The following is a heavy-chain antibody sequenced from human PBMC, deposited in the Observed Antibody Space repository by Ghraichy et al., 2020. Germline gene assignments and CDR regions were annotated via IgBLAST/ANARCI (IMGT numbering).Heavy chain of an antibody. Sequence: GGSLRLSCAASGFTFNSYGMHWVRQAPGNGLEWVALISYDGNNAYYIDSVKGRFTISRDKSRNTLYLQMNSLRAEDTAVYFCAKDYRIGFSYGFDYWGQGALVTVAS. V-gene: IGHV3-30*18. D-gene: IGHD5-18*01. CDR1: GFTFNSYG. CDR3: AKDYRIGFSYGFDY. CDR2: ISYDGNNA. J-gene: IGHJ4*02.